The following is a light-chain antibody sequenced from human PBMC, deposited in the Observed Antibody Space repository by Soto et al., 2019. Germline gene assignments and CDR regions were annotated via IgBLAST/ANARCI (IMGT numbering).Light chain of an antibody. Sequence: IVMTQSQSTLSLSPGERATLSWRASQTVDTYLAWYQQKNGQSPILLIYDVSDRDTGIPARFSGSGSGTDFTLPISRLEPEDVAVYYCQHRRAWPVTFGGGTKVDIK. CDR2: DVS. CDR1: QTVDTY. CDR3: QHRRAWPVT. V-gene: IGKV3-11*01. J-gene: IGKJ4*01.